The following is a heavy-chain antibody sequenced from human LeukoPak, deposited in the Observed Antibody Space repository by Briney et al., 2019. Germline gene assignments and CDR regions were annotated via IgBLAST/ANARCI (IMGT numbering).Heavy chain of an antibody. D-gene: IGHD3-10*01. CDR2: ISAYNGKT. Sequence: ASVKVSCKASGYTFTSYGISWVRQAPGQGLEWMGWISAYNGKTNYAQKLQGRVTMTTDTSTSTAYVELRSLRSDDTAVYYCARVRMVRGVIITYTHNWFDPWGQGTLVTVSS. CDR1: GYTFTSYG. V-gene: IGHV1-18*01. CDR3: ARVRMVRGVIITYTHNWFDP. J-gene: IGHJ5*02.